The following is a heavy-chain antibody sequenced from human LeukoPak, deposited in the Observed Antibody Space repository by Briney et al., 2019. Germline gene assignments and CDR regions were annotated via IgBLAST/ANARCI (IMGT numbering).Heavy chain of an antibody. J-gene: IGHJ6*03. CDR3: AINTMVRGVIIMDV. CDR1: GFTFSNYG. CDR2: IRYDGSNK. V-gene: IGHV3-30*02. D-gene: IGHD3-10*01. Sequence: GGSLRLSCAASGFTFSNYGMHWVRQAPGKGLEWVAFIRYDGSNKYYADSVKGRFTISRDNSKNTLYLQMNSLRAEDTAVYYCAINTMVRGVIIMDVWGKGTTVTISS.